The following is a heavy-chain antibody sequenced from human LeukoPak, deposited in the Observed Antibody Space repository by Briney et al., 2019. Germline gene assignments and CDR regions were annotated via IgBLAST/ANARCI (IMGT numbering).Heavy chain of an antibody. D-gene: IGHD3-22*01. CDR3: ARVYYYDSSGYYLDQ. CDR2: ISSNGGST. V-gene: IGHV3-64*01. J-gene: IGHJ4*02. CDR1: GFTFSSYA. Sequence: GGSLRLSCAASGFTFSSYAMNWVRQAPGKGLEYVSTISSNGGSTYYANSVKGRFTISRDNSKNTLYLQMGSLRAEDMAVYYCARVYYYDSSGYYLDQWGQGTLVTVSS.